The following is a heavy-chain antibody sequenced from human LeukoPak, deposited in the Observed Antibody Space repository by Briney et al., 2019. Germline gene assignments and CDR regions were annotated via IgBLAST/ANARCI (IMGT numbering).Heavy chain of an antibody. Sequence: GGSLRLSCAASGFTFSSYAMSWVRQAPGKGLEWVSAISGSGGNTYYADSVKGRFTISRDNSKNTLYLQMNSLRAEDTAVYYCAKHGGAAPYYYYMDVWGKGTTVTVSS. CDR1: GFTFSSYA. D-gene: IGHD2-15*01. CDR3: AKHGGAAPYYYYMDV. V-gene: IGHV3-23*01. J-gene: IGHJ6*03. CDR2: ISGSGGNT.